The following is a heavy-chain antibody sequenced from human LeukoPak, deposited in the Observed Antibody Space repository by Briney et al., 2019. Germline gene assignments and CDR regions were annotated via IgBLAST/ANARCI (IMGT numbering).Heavy chain of an antibody. Sequence: GASAKVSCKASGGTFSSYAISWVRRAPGQGLEWMGGIIPIFGTANYAQKFQGRVTITTDESTSTAYMELSSLRSEDTAVYYCARGEGYSSSWYKEYYFDYWGQGTLVTVSS. V-gene: IGHV1-69*05. CDR2: IIPIFGTA. D-gene: IGHD6-13*01. CDR3: ARGEGYSSSWYKEYYFDY. CDR1: GGTFSSYA. J-gene: IGHJ4*02.